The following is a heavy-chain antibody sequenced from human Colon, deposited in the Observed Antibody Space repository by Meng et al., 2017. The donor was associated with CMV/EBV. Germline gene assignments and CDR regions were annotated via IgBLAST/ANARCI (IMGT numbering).Heavy chain of an antibody. Sequence: QVHLVQSGAEVKEPGASVKVSCKTSGYTFNGYFMHWVRQAPGQGLEWMGWINPVTGDTSYAQKFQVRVTMTRDTSISTAYMELSSLRSDDTVVYYCATFGGDFDYWGQGTLVTVSS. CDR3: ATFGGDFDY. CDR2: INPVTGDT. V-gene: IGHV1-2*02. CDR1: GYTFNGYF. D-gene: IGHD3-3*01. J-gene: IGHJ4*02.